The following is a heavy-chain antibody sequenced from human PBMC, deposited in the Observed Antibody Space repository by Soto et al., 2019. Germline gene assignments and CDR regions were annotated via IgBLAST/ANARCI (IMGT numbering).Heavy chain of an antibody. J-gene: IGHJ4*02. Sequence: PSETLSLTCTVSGGSISPYFWTWIRQPPGKGLEWMTYIHYTGSTNYNPSLKSRVTILVDTSKNQFSLNLKSVTAADTAVYYCARGTGSDFDIWGQGTQVTVSS. V-gene: IGHV4-59*01. CDR2: IHYTGST. CDR1: GGSISPYF. CDR3: ARGTGSDFDI.